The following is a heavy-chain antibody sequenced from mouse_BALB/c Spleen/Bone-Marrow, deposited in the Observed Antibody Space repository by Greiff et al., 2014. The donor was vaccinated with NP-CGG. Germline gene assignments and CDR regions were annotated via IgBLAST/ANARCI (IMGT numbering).Heavy chain of an antibody. V-gene: IGHV2-9*02. CDR1: GFSLTHYG. Sequence: VQLVESGPGLVAPSQSLSITCTVSGFSLTHYGVHWVHQPPGKGLEWLGVIWAGGSTNYISAFMSRLSISKDNSKSQVFLKIHSLQTDDTAMYFCARVGDSDYAMDYWGQGTSVTVSS. CDR2: IWAGGST. CDR3: ARVGDSDYAMDY. D-gene: IGHD2-13*01. J-gene: IGHJ4*01.